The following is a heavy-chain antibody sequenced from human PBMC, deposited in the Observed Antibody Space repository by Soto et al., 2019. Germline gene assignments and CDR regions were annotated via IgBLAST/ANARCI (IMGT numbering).Heavy chain of an antibody. D-gene: IGHD3-22*01. CDR2: VIPIFGTA. V-gene: IGHV1-69*05. CDR3: ASLYYYDSSEHYFDY. J-gene: IGHJ4*02. CDR1: GGTFSSYA. Sequence: ASVKVSCKASGGTFSSYAISWVRQAPGQGLEWLGGVIPIFGTANYAQKFQGRVTITTGESTSTAYMELSSLRSQNTALYYCASLYYYDSSEHYFDYWGQETLVTVSS.